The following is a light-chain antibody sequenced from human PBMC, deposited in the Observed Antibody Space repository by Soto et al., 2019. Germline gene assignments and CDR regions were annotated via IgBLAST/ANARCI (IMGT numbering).Light chain of an antibody. Sequence: DIQMTQSPSSLSASVGDRVTITCRASQSISNYLNWYQQKPGKAPKLLIYATFSLQSGVPSRFSASASGTDFSLTISGLQPEHLATYYCQQSESTRPHTFRQGTRLDIK. CDR3: QQSESTRPHT. CDR2: ATF. V-gene: IGKV1-39*01. CDR1: QSISNY. J-gene: IGKJ2*01.